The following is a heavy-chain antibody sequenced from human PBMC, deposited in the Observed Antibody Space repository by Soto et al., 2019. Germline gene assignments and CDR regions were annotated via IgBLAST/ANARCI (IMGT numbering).Heavy chain of an antibody. J-gene: IGHJ4*02. Sequence: QVQLVQSGAEVKKPGSSVKVSCKASGGTFSSYAISWVRQAPGQGLEWMGGIIPIFGTANYAQKFQGRVTITXXEXTXXAYMELSSLRSEDTAVYYCARGGGYCSGGSCYIDYWGQGTLVTVSS. CDR2: IIPIFGTA. D-gene: IGHD2-15*01. V-gene: IGHV1-69*05. CDR3: ARGGGYCSGGSCYIDY. CDR1: GGTFSSYA.